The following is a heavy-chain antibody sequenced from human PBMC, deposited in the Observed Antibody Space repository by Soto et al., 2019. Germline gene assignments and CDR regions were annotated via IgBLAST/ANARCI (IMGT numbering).Heavy chain of an antibody. V-gene: IGHV3-74*01. Sequence: PGGSLRLSCAASGFTFSSYWMHWVRQAPGKGLVWVSRINSDGSSTSYADSVKGRFTISRDNAKNTLYLQMNSLRAEDTAVYYCARVDYGVIPYYFDYWGQGTLVTVSS. J-gene: IGHJ4*02. D-gene: IGHD4-17*01. CDR1: GFTFSSYW. CDR2: INSDGSST. CDR3: ARVDYGVIPYYFDY.